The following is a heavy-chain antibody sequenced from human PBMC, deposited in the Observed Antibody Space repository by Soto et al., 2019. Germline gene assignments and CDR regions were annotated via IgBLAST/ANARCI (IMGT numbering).Heavy chain of an antibody. CDR3: ACGTSGQDDY. CDR2: IYASGSP. J-gene: IGHJ4*02. V-gene: IGHV4-4*07. Sequence: ASETLSLTCSVSGGSISSYYWSWLRQPAGKGLEWIGRIYASGSPNYNPSLKSRVTMSVDTSKNQFSLRLNSVTAADTAVYYCACGTSGQDDYWGQGTLVTVSS. D-gene: IGHD1-7*01. CDR1: GGSISSYY.